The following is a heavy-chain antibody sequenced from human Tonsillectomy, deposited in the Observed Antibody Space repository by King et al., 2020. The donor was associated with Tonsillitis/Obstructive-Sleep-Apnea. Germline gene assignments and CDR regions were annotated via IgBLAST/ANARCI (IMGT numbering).Heavy chain of an antibody. V-gene: IGHV1-2*04. D-gene: IGHD4-17*01. CDR2: INPNSGGT. CDR3: ARAPLRTDYYYYYMDV. Sequence: QLVQSGAEVKKPGASVKVSCKASGYTFTGYYMHWVRQAPGQGLEWMGWINPNSGGTNYAQKFQGWVTMTRDTSISTAYMELSRLSSDDTAVYYCARAPLRTDYYYYYMDVWGKGTTVTVSS. CDR1: GYTFTGYY. J-gene: IGHJ6*03.